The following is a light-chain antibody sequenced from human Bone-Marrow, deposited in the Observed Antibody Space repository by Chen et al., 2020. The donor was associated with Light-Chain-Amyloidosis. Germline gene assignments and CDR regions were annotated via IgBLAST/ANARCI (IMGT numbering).Light chain of an antibody. Sequence: NFMLTQPHSVSESPGKTVIISCTRSSGSIATNYVQWYQQRPGRSPTTVIYEDAQRTPGVPDRFSGYIDRSSNSASLAISGLKTEDEADYYCQSYQGSSQGVFGGGTKLTVL. CDR3: QSYQGSSQGV. CDR1: SGSIATNY. J-gene: IGLJ3*02. CDR2: EDA. V-gene: IGLV6-57*01.